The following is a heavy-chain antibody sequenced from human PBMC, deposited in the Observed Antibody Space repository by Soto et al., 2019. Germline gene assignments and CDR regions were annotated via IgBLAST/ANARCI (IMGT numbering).Heavy chain of an antibody. J-gene: IGHJ6*02. Sequence: SVKVSCKASGGTFSSYAISWVRQAPGQGLEWMGGIIPIFGTANYAQKFQGGVTITADESTSTAYMELSSLRSEDTAVYYCASCSTSCYSGYYYCGMDVWGQGTTVTVSS. D-gene: IGHD2-2*01. CDR1: GGTFSSYA. V-gene: IGHV1-69*13. CDR2: IIPIFGTA. CDR3: ASCSTSCYSGYYYCGMDV.